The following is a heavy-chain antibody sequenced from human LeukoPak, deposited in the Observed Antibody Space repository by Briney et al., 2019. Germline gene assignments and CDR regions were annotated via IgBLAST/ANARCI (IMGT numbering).Heavy chain of an antibody. J-gene: IGHJ3*02. CDR2: ISAYNGNT. CDR3: AVDIAAAGDDAFDI. CDR1: GYTFTSYG. D-gene: IGHD6-13*01. Sequence: GASVKVSCKASGYTFTSYGISWVRQAPGQGLEWMGWISAYNGNTNYAQKLQGRVTMTTDTSTSTAYMELRSLRSDDTAVYYCAVDIAAAGDDAFDIWGQGTMVTVSS. V-gene: IGHV1-18*01.